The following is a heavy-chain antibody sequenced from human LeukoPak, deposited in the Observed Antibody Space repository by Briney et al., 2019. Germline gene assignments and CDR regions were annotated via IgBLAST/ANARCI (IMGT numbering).Heavy chain of an antibody. CDR2: MNPNSGNT. CDR3: VRAMAPLDTFNYQYAMDV. CDR1: GYTFNNYD. J-gene: IGHJ6*02. V-gene: IGHV1-8*01. Sequence: ASVKVSCKASGYTFNNYDINWVRQAHGQGLEWMGWMNPNSGNTGYAQKFQGRFTLTRETFISTAYMELSSLRSDDTAVYYCVRAMAPLDTFNYQYAMDVWGQGTMVTVSS. D-gene: IGHD5-24*01.